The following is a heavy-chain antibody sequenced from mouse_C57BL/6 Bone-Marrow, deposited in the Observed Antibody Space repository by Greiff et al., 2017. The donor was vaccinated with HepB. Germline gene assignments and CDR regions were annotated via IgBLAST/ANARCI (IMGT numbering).Heavy chain of an antibody. Sequence: EVNVVESGGGLVQPKGSLKLSCAASGFSFNTYAMNWVRQAPGKGLEWVARIRSKSNNYATYYADSVKDRFTISRDDSESMLYLQMNNLKTEDTAMYYCVRLLYPRAMDYWGQGTSVTVSS. D-gene: IGHD2-1*01. CDR3: VRLLYPRAMDY. J-gene: IGHJ4*01. CDR2: IRSKSNNYAT. CDR1: GFSFNTYA. V-gene: IGHV10-1*01.